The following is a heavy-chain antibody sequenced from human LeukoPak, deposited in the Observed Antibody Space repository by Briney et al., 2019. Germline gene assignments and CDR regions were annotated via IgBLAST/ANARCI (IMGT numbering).Heavy chain of an antibody. V-gene: IGHV3-23*01. CDR2: ISDSGDGT. Sequence: GGSLRPSCAASGFTFSSYAMTWVRQAPGKGLEWVSGISDSGDGTYYADSVKGRFTISRDDSKNTLYLQMNSLRDEDTALYYCANGLSPDYWGQGTLVTVSS. CDR1: GFTFSSYA. D-gene: IGHD4/OR15-4a*01. J-gene: IGHJ4*02. CDR3: ANGLSPDY.